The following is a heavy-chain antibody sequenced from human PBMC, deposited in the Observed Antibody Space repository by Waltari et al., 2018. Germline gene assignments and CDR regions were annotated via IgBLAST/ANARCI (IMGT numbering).Heavy chain of an antibody. J-gene: IGHJ3*02. V-gene: IGHV1-69-2*01. CDR2: VDPEEGET. Sequence: EVQLVQSGAEVKKPGATVKISCKASGYTFTDYYMHWVQQAPGKGLEWMGRVDPEEGETIYAEKVQGRVTITADTSTDTAYMELSSLRSEDTAVYYCATVSGYKAFDIWGQGTMVTVSS. CDR1: GYTFTDYY. D-gene: IGHD5-12*01. CDR3: ATVSGYKAFDI.